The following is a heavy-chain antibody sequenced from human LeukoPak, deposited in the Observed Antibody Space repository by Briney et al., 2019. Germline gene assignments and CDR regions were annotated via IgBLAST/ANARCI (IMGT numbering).Heavy chain of an antibody. CDR3: ARALVSSGWYTDDY. D-gene: IGHD6-19*01. CDR2: INPNSGGT. V-gene: IGHV1-2*02. CDR1: GYTFTGYY. Sequence: ASVKVSCKASGYTFTGYYMHWVRHAPGQGLEWMGWINPNSGGTNYAQKFQGRVTMTRDTSISTAYMELSRLRSDDTAVYYCARALVSSGWYTDDYWGQGTLVTVSS. J-gene: IGHJ4*02.